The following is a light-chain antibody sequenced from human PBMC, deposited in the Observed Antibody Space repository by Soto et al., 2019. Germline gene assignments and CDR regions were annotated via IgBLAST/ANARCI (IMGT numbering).Light chain of an antibody. J-gene: IGLJ2*01. CDR1: SSNIGTNT. V-gene: IGLV1-44*01. Sequence: QAVVTQPPSASGTPGQRVIISCSGSSSNIGTNTVIWYQQLPGAAPKLLIYSDNQRPSGVPDRFSGSKSGTSASLAISGLQSEDEADYYCAAWDVSLVVFGGGTKLTVL. CDR3: AAWDVSLVV. CDR2: SDN.